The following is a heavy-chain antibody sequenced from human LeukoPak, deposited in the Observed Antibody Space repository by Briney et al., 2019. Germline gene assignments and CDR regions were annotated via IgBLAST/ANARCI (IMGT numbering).Heavy chain of an antibody. CDR2: ISGSGGTT. D-gene: IGHD2-2*01. CDR1: GFTFSSYA. J-gene: IGHJ3*02. CDR3: AKGAQSSTRWNAFDI. Sequence: GGSLRLSCAASGFTFSSYAMNWVRQAPGKGLEWVSTISGSGGTTYYADSVKGRFTISRDNSKNTLYLQMNSLRAEDTAVYYCAKGAQSSTRWNAFDIWGQGTMVTVSS. V-gene: IGHV3-23*01.